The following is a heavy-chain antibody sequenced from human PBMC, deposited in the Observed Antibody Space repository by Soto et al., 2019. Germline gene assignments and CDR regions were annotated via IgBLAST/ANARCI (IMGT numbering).Heavy chain of an antibody. CDR2: IIPIFGTA. CDR1: GGTFSSYA. CDR3: ARGDYDFWSGYHRYNWFDP. J-gene: IGHJ5*02. D-gene: IGHD3-3*01. V-gene: IGHV1-69*01. Sequence: QVQLVQSGAEVKKPGSSVKVSCKASGGTFSSYAISWVRQAPGQGREWMGGIIPIFGTANYAQKFQGRVTITADESTSTAYMELSSLRSEDTAVYYCARGDYDFWSGYHRYNWFDPWGQGTLVTVSS.